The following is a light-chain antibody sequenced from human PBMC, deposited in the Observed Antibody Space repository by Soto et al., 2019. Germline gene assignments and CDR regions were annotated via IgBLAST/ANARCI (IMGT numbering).Light chain of an antibody. J-gene: IGKJ4*01. V-gene: IGKV3-20*01. Sequence: EIVLTQSPGTLSLSPGERATLSCRASQSVSSNYLAWYQQKPGQAPRLLIYGASSRATGIPDRFSGSGSGTHFTLTISSMEPEDLAAYYCQQYGSSPFTFGGGTKVEIK. CDR2: GAS. CDR1: QSVSSNY. CDR3: QQYGSSPFT.